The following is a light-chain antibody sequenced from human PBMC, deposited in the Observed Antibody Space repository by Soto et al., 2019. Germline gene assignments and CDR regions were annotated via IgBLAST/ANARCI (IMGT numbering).Light chain of an antibody. CDR3: QHGGT. CDR1: HCVSHY. CDR2: DAS. Sequence: EIVLTQSPATLSLSPGERATVSCLASHCVSHYFGWYQQKPGQAPRLLIYDASNRATGIPARFSGSGSGTDFTLTISSLEPEDCAVYYCQHGGTFGQGTRLEIK. J-gene: IGKJ5*01. V-gene: IGKV3-11*01.